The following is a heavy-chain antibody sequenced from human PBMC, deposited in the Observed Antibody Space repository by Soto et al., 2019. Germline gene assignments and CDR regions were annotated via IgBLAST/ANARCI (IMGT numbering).Heavy chain of an antibody. J-gene: IGHJ6*02. CDR3: AKEEQQLAYYYYYGMDV. D-gene: IGHD6-13*01. CDR2: ISYDGSNK. Sequence: HPGGSLRLSXAASGFTFSSYGMHWVRQAPGKGLEWVAVISYDGSNKYYADSVKGRFTISRDNSKNTLYLQMNSLRAEDTAVYYCAKEEQQLAYYYYYGMDVWGQGTTVTVSS. CDR1: GFTFSSYG. V-gene: IGHV3-30*18.